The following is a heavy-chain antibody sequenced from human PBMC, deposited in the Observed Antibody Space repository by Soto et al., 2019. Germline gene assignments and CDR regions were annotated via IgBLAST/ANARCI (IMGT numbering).Heavy chain of an antibody. CDR2: IYYSGST. Sequence: SETLSLTCTVSGGSISSYYWSWIRQPPGKGLEWIGYIYYSGSTNYNPSLKSRVTISVDTSKNQFSLKLSSVTAADTAVYYCARDRIVGSGEKYDFWSGYYPYYYYGMDVWGQGTAVTVSS. V-gene: IGHV4-59*01. CDR3: ARDRIVGSGEKYDFWSGYYPYYYYGMDV. J-gene: IGHJ6*02. D-gene: IGHD3-3*01. CDR1: GGSISSYY.